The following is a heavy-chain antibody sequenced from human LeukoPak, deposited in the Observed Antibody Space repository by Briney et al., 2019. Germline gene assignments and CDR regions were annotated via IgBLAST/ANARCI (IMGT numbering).Heavy chain of an antibody. CDR1: GGSVSSGSYY. CDR3: ARFRYSGYERDY. V-gene: IGHV4-61*01. D-gene: IGHD5-12*01. CDR2: IYYSGST. Sequence: SETLSLTCTVSGGSVSSGSYYWSWIRQPPGKGLEWIGYIYYSGSTNYNPSLKSRVTISVDTSKNQFSLKLSSVTDADTAVYYCARFRYSGYERDYWGQGTLVTVSS. J-gene: IGHJ4*02.